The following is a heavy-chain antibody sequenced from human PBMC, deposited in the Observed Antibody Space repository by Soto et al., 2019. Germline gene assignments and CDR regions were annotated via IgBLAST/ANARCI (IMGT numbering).Heavy chain of an antibody. CDR2: IKQDGSEK. CDR1: GFTFSSYW. CDR3: ARGATNSLYYFDY. J-gene: IGHJ4*02. V-gene: IGHV3-7*04. Sequence: GGSLRLSCAASGFTFSSYWMSWVRQAQGKGLEWVANIKQDGSEKYYVDSVKGRFTISRDNAKNSLYLQMNSLRAEDTAVYYCARGATNSLYYFDYWGQGTLVTVSS. D-gene: IGHD1-26*01.